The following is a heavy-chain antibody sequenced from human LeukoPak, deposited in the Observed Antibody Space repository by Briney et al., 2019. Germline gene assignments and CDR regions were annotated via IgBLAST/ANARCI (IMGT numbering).Heavy chain of an antibody. Sequence: PGGSLRLSCAASGFTVSSNYMSWVRQAPGKGLEWVSAISGSGGSTYYADSVKGRFTISRDNSKNTLYLQMNSLRAEDTAVYYCAKDREEPIPYCSGGSCYSATFDPWGQGTLVTVSS. V-gene: IGHV3-23*01. CDR3: AKDREEPIPYCSGGSCYSATFDP. J-gene: IGHJ5*02. CDR2: ISGSGGST. CDR1: GFTVSSNY. D-gene: IGHD2-15*01.